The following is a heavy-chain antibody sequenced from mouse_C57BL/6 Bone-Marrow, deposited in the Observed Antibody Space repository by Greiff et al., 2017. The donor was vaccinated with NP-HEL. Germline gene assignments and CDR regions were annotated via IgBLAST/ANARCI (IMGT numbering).Heavy chain of an antibody. V-gene: IGHV1-59*01. J-gene: IGHJ1*03. CDR1: GYTFTSYW. Sequence: QVQLQQPGAELVRPGTSVKLSCKASGYTFTSYWMHWVKQRPGQGLEWIGVIDPSDSYTNYNQKFKGKATLTVDTSSSTAYMQLSSLTSEDSAVYYCGRFGGGTGWYFDVWGTGTTGNVAA. CDR2: IDPSDSYT. CDR3: GRFGGGTGWYFDV. D-gene: IGHD2-14*01.